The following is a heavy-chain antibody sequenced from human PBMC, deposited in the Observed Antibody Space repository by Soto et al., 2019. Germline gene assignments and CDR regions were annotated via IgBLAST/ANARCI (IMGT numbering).Heavy chain of an antibody. D-gene: IGHD2-2*01. Sequence: GGSLRLSCAASGFTFSSYTMNWVRQAPGKGLEWVSYISASSGTIYYADSVKGRFTISRDNAKNSLYLQMNSLRAEDTAVYYCARGLGYCTGTSCYAHDYWGQGTLVTVSS. CDR1: GFTFSSYT. CDR3: ARGLGYCTGTSCYAHDY. V-gene: IGHV3-48*01. J-gene: IGHJ4*02. CDR2: ISASSGTI.